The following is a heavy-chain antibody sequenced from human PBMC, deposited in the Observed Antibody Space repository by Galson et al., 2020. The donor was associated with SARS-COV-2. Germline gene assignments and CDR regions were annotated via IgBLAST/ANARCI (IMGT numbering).Heavy chain of an antibody. CDR2: IYWNDAK. Sequence: SGPTLVKPTQTLTLTCTFSGFSLSTDAVGVGWIRQPPGKALEWIAHIYWNDAKYYSLSLKSRLTITKDTPKNQVVLTMTDVDPVDTATYYCAHLNNRLSYAFDIWGQGTVVTVSS. D-gene: IGHD3-16*02. V-gene: IGHV2-5*01. CDR3: AHLNNRLSYAFDI. CDR1: GFSLSTDAVG. J-gene: IGHJ3*02.